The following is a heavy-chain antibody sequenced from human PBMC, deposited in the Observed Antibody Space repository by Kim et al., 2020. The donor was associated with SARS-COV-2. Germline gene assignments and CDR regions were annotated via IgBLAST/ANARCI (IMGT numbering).Heavy chain of an antibody. CDR2: ISSSSSRI. Sequence: GGSLRLSCVASGFSFGGYSLNWVRQAPGKGLEWVAYISSSSSRISYADAVKGRFTISRDNAKNTLFLEMNSLRVEDTAVYYCARDDPTWTLPYWGQGTLVTVSS. V-gene: IGHV3-21*06. CDR3: ARDDPTWTLPY. J-gene: IGHJ4*02. D-gene: IGHD1-26*01. CDR1: GFSFGGYS.